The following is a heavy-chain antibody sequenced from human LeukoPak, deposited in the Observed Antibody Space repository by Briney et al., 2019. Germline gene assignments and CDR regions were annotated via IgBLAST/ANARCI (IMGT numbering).Heavy chain of an antibody. Sequence: GGSLRLSCAASGFTFNSDAMSWVRQAPGKGLEWVSGISSSSSYIYYADSVKGRFTISRDNAKNSLYLQMNSLRAEDTAVYYCARDRVAQQLAPDYFDYWGQGTLVTVSS. J-gene: IGHJ4*02. CDR2: ISSSSSYI. D-gene: IGHD6-13*01. CDR1: GFTFNSDA. V-gene: IGHV3-21*01. CDR3: ARDRVAQQLAPDYFDY.